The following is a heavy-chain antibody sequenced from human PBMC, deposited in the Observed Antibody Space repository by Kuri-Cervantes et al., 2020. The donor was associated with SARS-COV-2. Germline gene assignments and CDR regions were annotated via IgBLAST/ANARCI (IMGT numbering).Heavy chain of an antibody. Sequence: GESLKISCAASGFSFSNYGMHWVRQAPGKGLEWVASISYEGSNKHYADSVKGRFTISRDNSKNTLYLQMNSLRAEDTAVYYCAKGLVARSNYYYYYMDVWGKGTTVTVSS. D-gene: IGHD2-8*02. CDR1: GFSFSNYG. V-gene: IGHV3-30*18. CDR2: ISYEGSNK. J-gene: IGHJ6*03. CDR3: AKGLVARSNYYYYYMDV.